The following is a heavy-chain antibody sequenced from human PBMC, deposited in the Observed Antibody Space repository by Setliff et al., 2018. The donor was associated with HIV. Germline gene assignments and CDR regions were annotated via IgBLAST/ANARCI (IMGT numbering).Heavy chain of an antibody. CDR1: GGSISSGNYY. Sequence: PSETLSLTCSVSGGSISSGNYYWSWIRQSAGKGLEWIGHIYANGSTNYNPSLKSRVTISVDRSKNHFSLRLSSVTAADTAVYYCASFKVGATGVDYWGQGTLVTVSS. CDR2: IYANGST. D-gene: IGHD1-26*01. J-gene: IGHJ4*02. CDR3: ASFKVGATGVDY. V-gene: IGHV4-61*09.